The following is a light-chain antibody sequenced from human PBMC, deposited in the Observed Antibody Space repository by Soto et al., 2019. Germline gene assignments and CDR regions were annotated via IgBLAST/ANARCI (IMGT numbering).Light chain of an antibody. CDR2: WAF. V-gene: IGKV4-1*01. J-gene: IGKJ5*01. Sequence: DIVMTQSPESLAVSLGQKDTITCEASHSVLYSADNKTYLAWYQQKPGLPPQLLISWAFTRESGVPERFSGSGSGTDFTLKISRVEAEDAGVYYCMQSTHLSLTFGQGTRLEIK. CDR3: MQSTHLSLT. CDR1: HSVLYSADNKTY.